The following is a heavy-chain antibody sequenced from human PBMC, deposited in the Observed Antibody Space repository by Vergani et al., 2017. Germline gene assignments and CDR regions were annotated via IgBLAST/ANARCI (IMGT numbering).Heavy chain of an antibody. CDR3: ARARGDNSGYYPYYFDY. D-gene: IGHD3-22*01. CDR2: IYHSGST. CDR1: GGSISSGGYS. V-gene: IGHV4-30-2*01. Sequence: QLQLQESGSGLVKPSQTLSLTCAVSGGSISSGGYSWSWIRQPPGKGLEWIGYIYHSGSTYYNPSLKSRVTISVDRSKNQFSLKLSSVTAADTAVYYCARARGDNSGYYPYYFDYWGQGTLVTVSS. J-gene: IGHJ4*02.